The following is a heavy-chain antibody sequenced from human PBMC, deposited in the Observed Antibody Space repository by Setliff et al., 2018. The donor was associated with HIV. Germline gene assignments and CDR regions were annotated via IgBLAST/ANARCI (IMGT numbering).Heavy chain of an antibody. Sequence: LRLSCAASGFTFTSYWMIWVRQAPGKGPEWVANINQDGNEKNYVDSVKGRFTISRDNAKNSMDLQMNSLRAEDTAIYYCARKLRPGHGVDVWGQGTTVTVSS. CDR1: GFTFTSYW. J-gene: IGHJ6*02. CDR2: INQDGNEK. V-gene: IGHV3-7*01. D-gene: IGHD3-10*01. CDR3: ARKLRPGHGVDV.